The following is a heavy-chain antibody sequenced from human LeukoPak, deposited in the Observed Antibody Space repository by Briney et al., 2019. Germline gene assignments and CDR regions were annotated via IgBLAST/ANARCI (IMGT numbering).Heavy chain of an antibody. CDR2: IGPADDT. J-gene: IGHJ5*02. CDR3: ARAPTRWHNHFDP. V-gene: IGHV3-13*01. Sequence: SGGSLRLSCAASGFTLSTFDMYWVRQVPGKGLEYVSHIGPADDTHYSDSVRGRFTISREDSKKSLYLQMNNLRAEDTGVYYCARAPTRWHNHFDPWGQGTPVTVSS. D-gene: IGHD1-14*01. CDR1: GFTLSTFD.